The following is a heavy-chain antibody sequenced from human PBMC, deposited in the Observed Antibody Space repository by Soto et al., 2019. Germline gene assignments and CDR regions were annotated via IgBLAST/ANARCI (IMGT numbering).Heavy chain of an antibody. CDR2: IIPIFGTA. J-gene: IGHJ6*02. Sequence: SVKVSCKAPGGTFSIYAISWVRQAPGQGLEWMGGIIPIFGTANYAQKFQGRVTITADESTSTGYMELSSLRSEDTAVYYCARSQGGSSSLDIYYYYYYGMDVWGQGTTVTVSS. CDR1: GGTFSIYA. CDR3: ARSQGGSSSLDIYYYYYYGMDV. V-gene: IGHV1-69*13. D-gene: IGHD2-15*01.